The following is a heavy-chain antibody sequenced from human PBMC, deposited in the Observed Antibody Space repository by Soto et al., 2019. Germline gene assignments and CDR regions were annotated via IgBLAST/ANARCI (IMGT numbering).Heavy chain of an antibody. CDR2: INPDNGHT. D-gene: IGHD3-10*01. CDR3: ARGDLYGSFDY. Sequence: ASVKVSCKASGYIFSNYAMHWVRQAPGQSLEWMGWINPDNGHTKYSQNFQGRVTITRDTSASTAYMELSSLRSEDTTVYYCARGDLYGSFDYWGQGTLVTVSS. J-gene: IGHJ4*02. CDR1: GYIFSNYA. V-gene: IGHV1-3*01.